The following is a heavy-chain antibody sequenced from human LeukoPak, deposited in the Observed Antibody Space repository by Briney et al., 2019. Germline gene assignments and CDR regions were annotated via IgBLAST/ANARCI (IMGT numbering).Heavy chain of an antibody. Sequence: GGSLRLSCAASGFTFSSYSMNWVRQAPGKGLEWVSSISSSSSYTYYADSVKGRFTISRDNAKNSLYLQMNSLRAEDTAVYYCARDLGPGYFDLWGRGTLVTVSS. CDR3: ARDLGPGYFDL. J-gene: IGHJ2*01. D-gene: IGHD7-27*01. CDR2: ISSSSSYT. CDR1: GFTFSSYS. V-gene: IGHV3-21*01.